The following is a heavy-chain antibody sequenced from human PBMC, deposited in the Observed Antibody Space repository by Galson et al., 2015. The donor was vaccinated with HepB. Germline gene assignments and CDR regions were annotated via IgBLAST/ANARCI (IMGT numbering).Heavy chain of an antibody. J-gene: IGHJ3*02. CDR1: GFTFSSYS. Sequence: SLRLSCAASGFTFSSYSMNWVRQAPGKGLEWVSYISSSSSTIYYADSVKGRFTISRDNAKNSLYLQMNSLRAEDTAVYYCARQYSSGPVDIWGQGTMVTVSS. CDR2: ISSSSSTI. D-gene: IGHD6-19*01. CDR3: ARQYSSGPVDI. V-gene: IGHV3-48*01.